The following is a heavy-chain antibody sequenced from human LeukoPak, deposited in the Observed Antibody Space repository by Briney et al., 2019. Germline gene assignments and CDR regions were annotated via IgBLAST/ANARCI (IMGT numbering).Heavy chain of an antibody. J-gene: IGHJ4*02. CDR1: GVNFSDFY. V-gene: IGHV3-11*04. CDR2: ISISSNII. Sequence: GGSLILSCTASGVNFSDFYMNWIRQAPGKGLEWLSYISISSNIIYYADSVKGRFTISRDNAKNSLTLHMNSLRVEDTAVYYCASSPDYVSQFDYWGQGTLVTVSS. D-gene: IGHD4-17*01. CDR3: ASSPDYVSQFDY.